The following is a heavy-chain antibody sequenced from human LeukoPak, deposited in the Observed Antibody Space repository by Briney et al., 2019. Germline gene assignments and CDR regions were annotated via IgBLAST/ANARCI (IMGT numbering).Heavy chain of an antibody. J-gene: IGHJ4*02. V-gene: IGHV3-74*01. CDR2: TNSDGSTT. CDR3: ARDLSGSIDY. CDR1: GFTFSDYA. Sequence: PGGSLRLSCAASGFTFSDYAMSWVRQAPGKGLEWVSLTNSDGSTTRYADSVKGRFTISRDNAKSTLYLQMNSLRAEDTAVYYCARDLSGSIDYWGQGTLVTVSS. D-gene: IGHD3-10*01.